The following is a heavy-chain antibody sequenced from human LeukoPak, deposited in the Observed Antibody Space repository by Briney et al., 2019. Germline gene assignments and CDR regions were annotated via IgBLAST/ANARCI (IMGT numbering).Heavy chain of an antibody. CDR2: IYHSGST. J-gene: IGHJ4*02. D-gene: IGHD3-22*01. CDR3: ARDGADYYYEDPYYFDY. CDR1: GGSFSGYY. V-gene: IGHV4-34*01. Sequence: PSETLSLTCAVYGGSFSGYYWSWIRQPPGKGLEWIGSIYHSGSTYYNPSLKSRATISVDTSKNQFSLRLRSVTAADTAVYYCARDGADYYYEDPYYFDYWGQGTLVTVSS.